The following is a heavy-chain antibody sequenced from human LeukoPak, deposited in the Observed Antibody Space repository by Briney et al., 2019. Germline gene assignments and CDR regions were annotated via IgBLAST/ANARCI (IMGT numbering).Heavy chain of an antibody. Sequence: AGGSLRLSCAASGFIFSNYGTHWVRQAPGKRLEWVAVIWNDGSETFHADSVKGRFRIARDNSKNTLYLQMNSLRAEDTAVYFCARDMGRAWYGPPDYWGQGTLVTVSS. V-gene: IGHV3-33*01. CDR3: ARDMGRAWYGPPDY. D-gene: IGHD6-13*01. CDR1: GFIFSNYG. CDR2: IWNDGSET. J-gene: IGHJ4*02.